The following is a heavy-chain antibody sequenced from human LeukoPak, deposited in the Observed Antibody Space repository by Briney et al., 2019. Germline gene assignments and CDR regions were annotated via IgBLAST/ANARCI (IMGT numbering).Heavy chain of an antibody. D-gene: IGHD6-13*01. CDR3: ARRFGAAAGTSVDYYYYYMDV. J-gene: IGHJ6*03. V-gene: IGHV4-34*01. Sequence: PSETLSLTCAVYGGSFSGYYWSWIRQPRGKWLEWIGEINHSGSTNYKPSLKSRVTISVDPSKNQFSLKLSAVTAADTAVYYCARRFGAAAGTSVDYYYYYMDVWGKGTTVTISS. CDR1: GGSFSGYY. CDR2: INHSGST.